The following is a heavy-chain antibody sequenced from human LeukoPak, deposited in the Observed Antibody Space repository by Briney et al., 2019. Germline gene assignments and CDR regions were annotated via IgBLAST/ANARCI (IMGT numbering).Heavy chain of an antibody. CDR3: ARASDYGGNLGSAFDI. J-gene: IGHJ3*02. Sequence: GGSLRLSCAASGFTFDDYGMSWVRQAPGKGLEWVSGINWNGGSTGYADSVKGRFTISRDNAKNSLYLQMNSLRAEDTASYYCARASDYGGNLGSAFDIWGQGTMVTVSS. CDR1: GFTFDDYG. CDR2: INWNGGST. V-gene: IGHV3-20*04. D-gene: IGHD4-23*01.